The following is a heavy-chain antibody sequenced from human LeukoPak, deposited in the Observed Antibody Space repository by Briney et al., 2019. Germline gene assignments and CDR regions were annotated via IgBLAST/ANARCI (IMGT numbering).Heavy chain of an antibody. J-gene: IGHJ4*02. CDR2: INHSGST. V-gene: IGHV4-34*01. Sequence: SETLSLTCAVYGGSFSGYYWSWIRQPPGKGLEWIGEINHSGSTNYNPSLKSRVTISVDTSKNQFSLKLSSVTAADTAVHYCARTPETVVVTPVAPFDYWGQGTLVTVSS. CDR1: GGSFSGYY. D-gene: IGHD3-22*01. CDR3: ARTPETVVVTPVAPFDY.